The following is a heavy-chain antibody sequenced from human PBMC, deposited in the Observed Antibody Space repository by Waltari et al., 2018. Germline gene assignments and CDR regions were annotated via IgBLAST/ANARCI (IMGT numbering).Heavy chain of an antibody. J-gene: IGHJ4*02. V-gene: IGHV1-69*08. Sequence: QVQLVQSGAEVKKPGSSVKVSCKASGGTFSSYAISWVRQAPGQGLEWMGRISPIFGAANYVQKYKSRVTITADKSTSTAYMELSSLRSEDTAVYYCLVAAAAGVDYWGQGTLVTVSS. D-gene: IGHD6-13*01. CDR3: LVAAAAGVDY. CDR1: GGTFSSYA. CDR2: ISPIFGAA.